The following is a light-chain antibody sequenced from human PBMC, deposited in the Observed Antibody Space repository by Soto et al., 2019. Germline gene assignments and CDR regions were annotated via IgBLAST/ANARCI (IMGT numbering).Light chain of an antibody. CDR1: HSISSW. J-gene: IGKJ1*01. CDR3: QQYNSYPWT. V-gene: IGKV1-5*03. CDR2: KAS. Sequence: DIQMTQSPSTLSASVGDRVTITCRASHSISSWLAWYQQKPGKAPKLLIYKASSLESGVPSRFSGSGSGTKFPLTNSSLQPDDFATYYCQQYNSYPWTFGQGTKVEIK.